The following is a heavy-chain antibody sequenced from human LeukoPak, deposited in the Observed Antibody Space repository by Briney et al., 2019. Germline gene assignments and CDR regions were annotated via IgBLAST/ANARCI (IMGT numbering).Heavy chain of an antibody. V-gene: IGHV3-23*01. CDR1: GFSFNSYA. D-gene: IGHD2/OR15-2a*01. CDR2: ISAGGGST. CDR3: AKDHFNSANGYFNNMDV. J-gene: IGHJ6*02. Sequence: GGSLRLSCAASGFSFNSYAMNWVRQAPGKGLEWVSIISAGGGSTYYADSVKGRFTISRDSSKNTLYLQMNSLRAEDTATYYWAKDHFNSANGYFNNMDVWGQGTTVTVSS.